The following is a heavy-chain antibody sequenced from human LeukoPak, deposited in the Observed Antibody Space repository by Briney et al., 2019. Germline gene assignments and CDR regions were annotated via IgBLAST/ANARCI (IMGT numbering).Heavy chain of an antibody. Sequence: PSETLSLTCRVSGVSISSGSNYWGWIRQPPGKTLEWIGSIYSSGSTYYNSSLKSRVTISVDTSKNQFSLKLSSVTAADTAVYYCARVSGWYLYYYMDVWGKGTTVTISS. D-gene: IGHD6-19*01. J-gene: IGHJ6*03. CDR3: ARVSGWYLYYYMDV. CDR1: GVSISSGSNY. V-gene: IGHV4-39*07. CDR2: IYSSGST.